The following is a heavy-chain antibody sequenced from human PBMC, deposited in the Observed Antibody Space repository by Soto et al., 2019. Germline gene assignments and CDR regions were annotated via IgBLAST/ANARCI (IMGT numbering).Heavy chain of an antibody. J-gene: IGHJ4*02. CDR1: GGSMRNYF. CDR3: AAGEASSKNLAPYYLDF. Sequence: LSLTCTVSGGSMRNYFWTWIRQPPGKGLEWIGYIHYSGTTSFFPSYNPSLRSRGTISEDTSKNQFSLKLLSVTTADTAGYFCAAGEASSKNLAPYYLDFWGQGTLVTVSS. CDR2: IHYSGTT. V-gene: IGHV4-59*01. D-gene: IGHD6-13*01.